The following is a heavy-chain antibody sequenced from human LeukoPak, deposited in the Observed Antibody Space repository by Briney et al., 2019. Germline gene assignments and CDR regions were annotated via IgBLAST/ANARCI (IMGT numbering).Heavy chain of an antibody. Sequence: GGSLRLSCAASGCTFCTYAMTWVRQAPGKGLEWVSILSGGGGATYYTDSVKGRFRISRDNSKNTLHLQMNSLRAEDTAVYYCAKDPPSSYSSGWYTPFVDYWGQGTLVTVSS. CDR1: GCTFCTYA. J-gene: IGHJ4*02. V-gene: IGHV3-23*01. CDR3: AKDPPSSYSSGWYTPFVDY. D-gene: IGHD6-19*01. CDR2: LSGGGGAT.